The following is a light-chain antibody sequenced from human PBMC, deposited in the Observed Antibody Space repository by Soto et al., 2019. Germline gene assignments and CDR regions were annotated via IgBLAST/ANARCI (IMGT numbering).Light chain of an antibody. J-gene: IGLJ3*02. CDR3: AAWDDSLWV. Sequence: QSVLTQPPSASGTPGQRVTISCSGSSSNIGSNYVYWYQQLPGTAPKLLIYRNNQRPSGVPDRFSGSKSGTSASLAISGLRSEDEADYYCAAWDDSLWVFGGGTKLTV. V-gene: IGLV1-47*01. CDR1: SSNIGSNY. CDR2: RNN.